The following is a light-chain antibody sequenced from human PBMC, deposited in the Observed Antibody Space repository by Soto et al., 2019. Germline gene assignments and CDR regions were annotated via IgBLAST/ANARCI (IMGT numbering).Light chain of an antibody. J-gene: IGKJ4*01. CDR3: QQRSNWPPKLT. CDR1: QSVSSY. Sequence: EIVLTQSPATLSLSTGERATLSCRASQSVSSYLAWYQQKPGQAPRLLIYDASNRATGIPARFSGSGSGTDFTLTISSLEPEDFAVYYCQQRSNWPPKLTFGGGTKVEIK. CDR2: DAS. V-gene: IGKV3-11*01.